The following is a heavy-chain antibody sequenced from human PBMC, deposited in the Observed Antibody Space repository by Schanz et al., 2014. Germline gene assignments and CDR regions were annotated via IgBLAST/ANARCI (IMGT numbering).Heavy chain of an antibody. CDR3: ARGGFFDSTSFDS. V-gene: IGHV1-46*03. J-gene: IGHJ4*02. D-gene: IGHD2-2*01. Sequence: QVQLVQSGAEVKKPGASVKVSCEASGYTFTSYYIHWFRQAPGQGLEWMGLINPSSGTTRIAQNFQGRLTVTRDTSTSTVNMELSSLRSEDTAVYYCARGGFFDSTSFDSWGQGTLXTVSS. CDR2: INPSSGTT. CDR1: GYTFTSYY.